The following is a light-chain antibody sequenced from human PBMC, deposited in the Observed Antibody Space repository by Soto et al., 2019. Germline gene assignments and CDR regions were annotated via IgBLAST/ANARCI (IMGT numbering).Light chain of an antibody. J-gene: IGLJ1*01. Sequence: SYELTQPPSVSVAPGQTASISWGGNNIGSRSVHWYQQKPGQAPVLCFYDDRDRPSRIPVRFAGSNSGNMATLTIRRVEAGDEAEYYCQVWDSTNDHYVFGNRTKVNDL. CDR3: QVWDSTNDHYV. CDR1: NIGSRS. V-gene: IGLV3-21*02. CDR2: DDR.